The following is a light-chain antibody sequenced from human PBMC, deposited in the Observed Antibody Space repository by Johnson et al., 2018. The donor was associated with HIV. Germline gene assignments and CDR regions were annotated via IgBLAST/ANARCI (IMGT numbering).Light chain of an antibody. Sequence: QSVLTQPPSVSAAPGQKVTISCSGSSSNIGNNYVSWYQQLPGTAPKLLICENNKRPSGIPDRFSASKSGTSATLVITGLQTGDEADYYCGAWDSSLSAHFVFGTGTNVTVL. J-gene: IGLJ1*01. V-gene: IGLV1-51*02. CDR3: GAWDSSLSAHFV. CDR2: ENN. CDR1: SSNIGNNY.